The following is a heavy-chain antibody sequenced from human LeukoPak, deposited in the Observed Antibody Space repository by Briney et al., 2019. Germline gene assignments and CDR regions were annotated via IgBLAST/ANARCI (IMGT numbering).Heavy chain of an antibody. CDR3: ARGYCTSSSCFARHWFDP. J-gene: IGHJ5*02. Sequence: KPSQTLSLTCTVSGGSISSGGYYWSWIRQHPGKGLEWIGYIYYSGNTYYNPSLKSRVTISVDTSKNQFSLKLSSVTAADTAVYYCARGYCTSSSCFARHWFDPWGQGTLATVSS. V-gene: IGHV4-31*03. D-gene: IGHD2-2*01. CDR2: IYYSGNT. CDR1: GGSISSGGYY.